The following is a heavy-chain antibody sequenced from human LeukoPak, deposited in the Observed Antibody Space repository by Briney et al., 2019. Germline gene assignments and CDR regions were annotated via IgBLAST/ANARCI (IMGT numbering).Heavy chain of an antibody. V-gene: IGHV4-39*01. CDR2: IYSSGSA. D-gene: IGHD3-3*01. Sequence: SETLSLTCTVSGGSINSNNYYWGWIRQPPGKGLEWIGSIYSSGSASYNPSLKSRVTISVDTSKNQFSLRLSSVTAADTAVYYCQSRYLEWLLEYWGQGTLVTVSS. CDR1: GGSINSNNYY. J-gene: IGHJ4*02. CDR3: QSRYLEWLLEY.